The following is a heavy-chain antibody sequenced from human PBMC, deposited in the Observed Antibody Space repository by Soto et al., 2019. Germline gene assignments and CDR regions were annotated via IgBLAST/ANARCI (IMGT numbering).Heavy chain of an antibody. V-gene: IGHV1-18*01. J-gene: IGHJ4*02. D-gene: IGHD3-3*01. Sequence: ASVKVSCKASGYTFTSYGISWVRQAPGQGLEWMGWISAYNGNTNYAQKLQGRVTMTTDTSTSTAYMELRSLRSDDTAVYYCARYYDFWSGYYSPSVFAYWGQGTLVTVSS. CDR1: GYTFTSYG. CDR3: ARYYDFWSGYYSPSVFAY. CDR2: ISAYNGNT.